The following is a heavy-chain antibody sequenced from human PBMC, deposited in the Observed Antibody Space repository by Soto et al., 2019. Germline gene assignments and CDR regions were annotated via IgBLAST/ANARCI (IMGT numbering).Heavy chain of an antibody. Sequence: XVSLKLSCAASGFSVSNYGMHGVRQAPGKGLEWVAIVSHNGNDKYYVDSVKGRFTISRDNSKNTVYLQMNNLRADDTAVYYCAKATTMVVVTKDYYNGMDVWGQGTTVTVSS. V-gene: IGHV3-30*18. D-gene: IGHD3-22*01. J-gene: IGHJ6*02. CDR1: GFSVSNYG. CDR3: AKATTMVVVTKDYYNGMDV. CDR2: VSHNGNDK.